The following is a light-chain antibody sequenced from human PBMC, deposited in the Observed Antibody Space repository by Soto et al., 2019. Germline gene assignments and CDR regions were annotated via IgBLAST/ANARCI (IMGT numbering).Light chain of an antibody. V-gene: IGKV1-5*01. Sequence: DIEMTQSPCTLSASVGDRVTITCRASQSISSWLAWYQQKPGKAPKLLIYDASSLESGVPSRFSGSGSGTEFTLTISSLQPDDFATYYCQQYNSYEGTFGQGTKVDIK. CDR1: QSISSW. CDR3: QQYNSYEGT. J-gene: IGKJ1*01. CDR2: DAS.